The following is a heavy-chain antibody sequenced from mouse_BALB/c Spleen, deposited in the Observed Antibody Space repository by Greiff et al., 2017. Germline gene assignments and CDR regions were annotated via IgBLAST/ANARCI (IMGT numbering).Heavy chain of an antibody. D-gene: IGHD2-14*01. CDR2: IDPENGDT. Sequence: EVQLQQSGAELVRSGASVKLSCTASGFNIKDYYMHWVKQRPEQGLEWIGWIDPENGDTEYAPKFQGKATMTADTSSNTAYLQLSSLTSEDTAVYYCHRYDEFAYWGQGTLVTVSA. CDR3: HRYDEFAY. V-gene: IGHV14-4*02. CDR1: GFNIKDYY. J-gene: IGHJ3*01.